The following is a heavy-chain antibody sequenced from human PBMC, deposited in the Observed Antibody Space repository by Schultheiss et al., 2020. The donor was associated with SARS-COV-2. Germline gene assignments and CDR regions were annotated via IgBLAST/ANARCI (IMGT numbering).Heavy chain of an antibody. J-gene: IGHJ4*02. CDR1: GFTFSDYY. CDR2: ISSSSSYT. V-gene: IGHV3-11*03. Sequence: GGSLRLSCAASGFTFSDYYMSWIRQAPGKGLEWVSYISSSSSYTNYADSVKGRFTISRDNAKNSLYLQMNSLRAEDTAVYYCARPYYYDSSGYYDPYYFDYWGQGTLVTVSS. D-gene: IGHD3-22*01. CDR3: ARPYYYDSSGYYDPYYFDY.